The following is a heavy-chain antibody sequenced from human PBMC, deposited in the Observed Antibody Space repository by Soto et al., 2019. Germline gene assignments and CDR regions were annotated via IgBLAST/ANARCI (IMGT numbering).Heavy chain of an antibody. J-gene: IGHJ6*02. V-gene: IGHV1-69*13. D-gene: IGHD2-2*02. CDR2: IIPIFGTA. CDR3: ASGPYRDQLIYEAYYYYGMDV. Sequence: GASVKVSCKASGGTFSSYAISWVRQAPGRGLEWMGGIIPIFGTANYAQEFQGRVTITADESTSTAYMELSSLRSEDTAVYYCASGPYRDQLIYEAYYYYGMDVWGQGTTVTVSS. CDR1: GGTFSSYA.